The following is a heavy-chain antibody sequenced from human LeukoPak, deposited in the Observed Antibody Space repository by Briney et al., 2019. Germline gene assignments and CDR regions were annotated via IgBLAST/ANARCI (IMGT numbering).Heavy chain of an antibody. V-gene: IGHV4-59*12. D-gene: IGHD3-10*01. CDR1: GGSISGYY. CDR3: ARAPFSYGSGSCYTYFDY. CDR2: IHYSGST. Sequence: PSETLSLTCSVSGGSISGYYWSWIRQPPGKGLEWIGYIHYSGSTHYNPSLKSRVTMSVDTSKNQFSLKLSSVTAADTAVYYCARAPFSYGSGSCYTYFDYWGQGTLVTVSS. J-gene: IGHJ4*02.